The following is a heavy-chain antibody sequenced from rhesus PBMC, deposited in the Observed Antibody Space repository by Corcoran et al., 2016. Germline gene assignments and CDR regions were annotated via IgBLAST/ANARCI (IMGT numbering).Heavy chain of an antibody. D-gene: IGHD4-29*01. Sequence: EVQLVETGGGLVQPGGSLKLSCAASGFTFSSYGMSWVRQAPGKGLEWVSAINSGGGSTYYADSVKGRFTIYRDNSKNTLSLQMNSLRPEDTAVYYCAKGNYGNYWGQGVLVTVSS. CDR2: INSGGGST. J-gene: IGHJ4*01. CDR3: AKGNYGNY. V-gene: IGHV3S5*01. CDR1: GFTFSSYG.